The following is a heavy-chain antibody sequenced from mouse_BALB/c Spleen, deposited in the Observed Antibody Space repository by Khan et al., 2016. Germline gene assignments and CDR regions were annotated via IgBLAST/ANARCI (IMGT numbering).Heavy chain of an antibody. V-gene: IGHV9-3-1*01. CDR1: GYSFTKYG. Sequence: QIQLVQSGPELKKPGETVKISCKASGYSFTKYGMNWVKQAPGEGLKWMGWINTYTGEALYTDDFKGRFAFSLETSASTASLQIDSLNIDDSATYFCERPDYWGQGTSVTVSS. CDR2: INTYTGEA. J-gene: IGHJ4*01. CDR3: ERPDY.